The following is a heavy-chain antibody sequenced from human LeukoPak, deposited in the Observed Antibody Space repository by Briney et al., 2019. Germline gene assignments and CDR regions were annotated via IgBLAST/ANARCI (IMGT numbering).Heavy chain of an antibody. V-gene: IGHV3-48*01. CDR2: INSRSSTI. D-gene: IGHD3-22*01. CDR1: GFTFSSYS. CDR3: ARVPTHYYDSSGYSSY. Sequence: PGGSLRLSCAASGFTFSSYSMNWVRQAPGKGLEWVSYINSRSSTIYYADSVKGRFTISRDNAKNSLYLQMNSLRAEDTAVYYCARVPTHYYDSSGYSSYWGQGTLVTVSS. J-gene: IGHJ4*02.